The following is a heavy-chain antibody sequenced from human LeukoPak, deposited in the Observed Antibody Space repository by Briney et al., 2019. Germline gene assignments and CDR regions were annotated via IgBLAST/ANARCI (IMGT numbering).Heavy chain of an antibody. J-gene: IGHJ4*02. CDR1: GFPFDDYT. V-gene: IGHV3-43*01. CDR2: VDRDGSIT. D-gene: IGHD6-19*01. Sequence: GGSLRLSGAASGFPFDDYTMHWIRQRPGRGLEWVCFVDRDGSITHYADALKGRFPDSRDNSRNSLYLQMNSLTTEDSGLYYCAKDRGNSGGYLYFDHWGQGTPVTVSS. CDR3: AKDRGNSGGYLYFDH.